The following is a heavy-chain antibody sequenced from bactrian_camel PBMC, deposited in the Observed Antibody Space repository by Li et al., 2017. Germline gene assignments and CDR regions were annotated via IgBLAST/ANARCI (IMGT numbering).Heavy chain of an antibody. Sequence: HVQLVESGGGSVQAGESLRLSCTASGFTFDDSDMGWFRQAPGSECEMVSTLTIDGRTQYANSVEGRFTITRDNAKNTLYLQMNSLKPEDTAMYYCASGGMWYDGYRYWGQGTQVTVS. CDR2: TLTIDGRT. D-gene: IGHD6*01. V-gene: IGHV3S63*01. CDR1: GFTFDDSD. J-gene: IGHJ4*01. CDR3: ASGGMWYDGYRY.